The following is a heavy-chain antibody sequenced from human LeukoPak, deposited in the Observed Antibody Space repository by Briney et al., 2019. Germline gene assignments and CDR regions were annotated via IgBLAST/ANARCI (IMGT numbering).Heavy chain of an antibody. CDR3: ARNYGSGSYVTAGDY. Sequence: ASVKVSCKASGYTFTGYYMHWVRQAPGQGLEWMGWINPNSGGTNYAQKFQGRVTMTRDTSISTAYMELSRLRSDDTAVYYCARNYGSGSYVTAGDYWGQGTLVTVSS. CDR1: GYTFTGYY. J-gene: IGHJ4*02. V-gene: IGHV1-2*02. CDR2: INPNSGGT. D-gene: IGHD3-10*01.